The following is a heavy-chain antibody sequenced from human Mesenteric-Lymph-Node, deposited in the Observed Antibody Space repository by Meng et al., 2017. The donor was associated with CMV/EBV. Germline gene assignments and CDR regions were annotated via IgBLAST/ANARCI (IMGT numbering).Heavy chain of an antibody. V-gene: IGHV3-7*01. Sequence: GESLKISCAAPGFTFSSYWMSWVRQAPGKGLEWVANIKEDGSEKYYVDSVKGRFTISRDNAKNSLYLQMNSLRAEDTAVYYCARDYYNSSGWGGFDPWGQGALVTVSS. CDR1: GFTFSSYW. J-gene: IGHJ5*02. CDR2: IKEDGSEK. D-gene: IGHD3-22*01. CDR3: ARDYYNSSGWGGFDP.